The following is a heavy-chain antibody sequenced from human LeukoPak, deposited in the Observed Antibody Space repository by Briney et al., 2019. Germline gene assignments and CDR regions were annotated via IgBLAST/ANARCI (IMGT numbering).Heavy chain of an antibody. CDR3: ASDDSSANDY. D-gene: IGHD3-22*01. CDR2: IYYNGYT. V-gene: IGHV4-39*01. CDR1: GGSIRSSIYY. J-gene: IGHJ4*02. Sequence: PSETLSLTCSVSGGSIRSSIYYWGWIRQPPGKGLEWIGSIYYNGYTYYNPSLKSRVTISVDTSKNQFSLKLSSVTAADTAVYYCASDDSSANDYWGQGTLVTVSS.